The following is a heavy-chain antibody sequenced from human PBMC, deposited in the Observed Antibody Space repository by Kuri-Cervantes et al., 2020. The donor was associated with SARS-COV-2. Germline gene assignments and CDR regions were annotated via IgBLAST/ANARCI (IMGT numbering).Heavy chain of an antibody. J-gene: IGHJ4*02. Sequence: ASVKVSCKASGYTFTGYDTNWVRQAPGQGLEWVGWMNPKIDISCSVKKFQGRVTMTRDTSTNTAYMELTSLGSQDTAVYYCARKTRGTFHLDYWGPGTPVTVSS. CDR3: ARKTRGTFHLDY. CDR1: GYTFTGYD. CDR2: MNPKIDIS. V-gene: IGHV1-8*01. D-gene: IGHD1-26*01.